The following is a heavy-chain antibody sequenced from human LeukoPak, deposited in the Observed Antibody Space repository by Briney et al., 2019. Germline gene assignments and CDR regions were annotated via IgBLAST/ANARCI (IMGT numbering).Heavy chain of an antibody. CDR3: ARDIAVAGTGNWFDP. V-gene: IGHV4-30-4*08. Sequence: SETLSLTCTVSGGSISSGDYYWSWIRQPPGKGLEWIGYIYYSGSTYYNPSLKSRVTISVDTLKNQFSLKLSSVTAADTAVYYCARDIAVAGTGNWFDPWGQGTLVTVSS. CDR1: GGSISSGDYY. D-gene: IGHD6-19*01. CDR2: IYYSGST. J-gene: IGHJ5*02.